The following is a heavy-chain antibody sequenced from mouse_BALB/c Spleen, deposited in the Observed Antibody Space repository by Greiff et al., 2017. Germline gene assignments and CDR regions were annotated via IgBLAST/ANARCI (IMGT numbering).Heavy chain of an antibody. CDR3: ARGGNYAIFYAMDY. D-gene: IGHD2-1*01. CDR1: GYTFTDYN. J-gene: IGHJ4*01. Sequence: VQLQQSGPELVKPGASVKIPCKASGYTFTDYNMDWVKQSHGKSLEWIGDINPNNGGTIYNQKFKGKATLTVDKSSSTAYMELRSLTSEDTAVYYCARGGNYAIFYAMDYWGQGTSVTVSS. CDR2: INPNNGGT. V-gene: IGHV1-18*01.